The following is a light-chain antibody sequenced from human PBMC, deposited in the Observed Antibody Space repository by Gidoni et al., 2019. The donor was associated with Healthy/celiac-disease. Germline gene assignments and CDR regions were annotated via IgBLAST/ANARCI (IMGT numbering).Light chain of an antibody. CDR2: DAS. CDR3: QQYDNLPLT. V-gene: IGKV1-33*01. J-gene: IGKJ4*01. CDR1: QDISNY. Sequence: QSPSSLSASVGDRVTITCQASQDISNYLNWYQQKPGKAPKLLIYDASNLETGVPSRFSGSGSGTDFTFTISSLQPEDIATYYCQQYDNLPLTFGGXTKVEIK.